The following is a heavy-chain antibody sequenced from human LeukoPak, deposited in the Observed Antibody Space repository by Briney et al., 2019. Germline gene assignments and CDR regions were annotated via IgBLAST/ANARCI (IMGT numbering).Heavy chain of an antibody. CDR3: ARPGSYYYDSSGLRGAFDI. D-gene: IGHD3-22*01. CDR1: GGSISSSSYY. Sequence: SETLSLTCTVSGGSISSSSYYWGWIRQPPGKGLEWIGSIYYSGSTYYNPSLKSRVTISVDTSKNQFSLKLSSVTAADTAVCYCARPGSYYYDSSGLRGAFDIWGQGTMVTVSS. J-gene: IGHJ3*02. V-gene: IGHV4-39*01. CDR2: IYYSGST.